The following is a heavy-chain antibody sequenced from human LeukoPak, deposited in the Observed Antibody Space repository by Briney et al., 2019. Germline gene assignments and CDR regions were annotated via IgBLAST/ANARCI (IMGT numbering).Heavy chain of an antibody. CDR1: GFTFSNYW. D-gene: IGHD3-22*01. CDR3: ARPIYDTRNAMDV. J-gene: IGHJ6*02. Sequence: GGSLRLSCVASGFTFSNYWMHWVRQVPGKGLVWVSRINSDGSSTNYADSVKGRFTTSRDNAKNTLYLQMNSLRAEDTAVYYCARPIYDTRNAMDVWGQGTAVTVSS. CDR2: INSDGSST. V-gene: IGHV3-74*01.